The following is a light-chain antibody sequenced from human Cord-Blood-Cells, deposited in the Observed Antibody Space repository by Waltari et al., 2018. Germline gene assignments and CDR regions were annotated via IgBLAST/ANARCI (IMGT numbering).Light chain of an antibody. J-gene: IGLJ3*02. CDR2: ELS. CDR1: SLHAGGYNY. V-gene: IGLV2-8*01. CDR3: SSYAGSNNWV. Sequence: QSALTQPPYASGSPVQSVTISCTGTSLHAGGYNYVSWYQQPPGKAPKLMIYELSKRPSGVPDRFSGSKSGNTASLTVSGLQAEDEADYYCSSYAGSNNWVFGGGTKLTVL.